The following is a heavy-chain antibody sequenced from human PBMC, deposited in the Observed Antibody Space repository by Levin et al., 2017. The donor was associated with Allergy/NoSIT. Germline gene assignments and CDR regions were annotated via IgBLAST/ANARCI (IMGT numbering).Heavy chain of an antibody. CDR2: ISADNGKA. Sequence: GGSLRLSCKASGYTFRNYGISWVRQAPGQGLEWMGWISADNGKADYAQNFHGRVTMTTDTGTSTAYMELRSLRSEDTAVYYCARRRYYDSSGFYHTAYWGQGTPVTVSS. J-gene: IGHJ4*02. CDR1: GYTFRNYG. D-gene: IGHD3-22*01. V-gene: IGHV1-18*01. CDR3: ARRRYYDSSGFYHTAY.